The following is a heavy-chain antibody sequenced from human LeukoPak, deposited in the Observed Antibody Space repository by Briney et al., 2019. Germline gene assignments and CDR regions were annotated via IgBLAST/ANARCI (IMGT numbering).Heavy chain of an antibody. CDR1: GFTFSSYS. CDR2: ITSGSYI. J-gene: IGHJ4*02. V-gene: IGHV3-21*01. Sequence: GGSPRLSCAASGFTFSSYSMAWVRQAPGKGLEWVSSITSGSYIYYADSVKGRFTISRDNAKNSLYLQMKSLRAEDTAVYYCARGTGGTYGFDYWGQGTLVTVSS. D-gene: IGHD2-8*02. CDR3: ARGTGGTYGFDY.